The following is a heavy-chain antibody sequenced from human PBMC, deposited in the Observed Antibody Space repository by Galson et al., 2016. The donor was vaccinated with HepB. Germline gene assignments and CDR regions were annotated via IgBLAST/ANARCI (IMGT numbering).Heavy chain of an antibody. D-gene: IGHD3-16*01. Sequence: SLRLSCAASGFTFTTYGMSWVRQAPGEGLEWVSGLSGSASNTYYADSVKGRFIISRDNSKNTLYLQMQSLRAEDTAVYYCAKDLYTESNVSPDYWGQGTLVTVSS. CDR3: AKDLYTESNVSPDY. CDR1: GFTFTTYG. V-gene: IGHV3-23*01. J-gene: IGHJ4*02. CDR2: LSGSASNT.